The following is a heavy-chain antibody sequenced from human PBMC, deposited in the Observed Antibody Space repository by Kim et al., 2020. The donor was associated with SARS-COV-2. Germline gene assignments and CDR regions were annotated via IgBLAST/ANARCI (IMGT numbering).Heavy chain of an antibody. Sequence: GGSLRLSCAASGFTFSSLWMNWVRQAPGKGLEWVANIKQDGSEKYYVDSVKGRFTISRDNAKNSLYLQMNSLRAEDTAVSYCAKGRGLEKWGQGGLVAVS. J-gene: IGHJ4*02. CDR1: GFTFSSLW. D-gene: IGHD3-10*01. V-gene: IGHV3-7*01. CDR2: IKQDGSEK. CDR3: AKGRGLEK.